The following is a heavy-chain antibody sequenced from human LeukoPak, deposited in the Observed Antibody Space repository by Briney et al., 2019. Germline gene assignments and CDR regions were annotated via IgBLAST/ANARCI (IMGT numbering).Heavy chain of an antibody. CDR1: GFTFSSYV. V-gene: IGHV3-30*02. CDR3: AKVYASYYDSSGYSDY. J-gene: IGHJ4*02. D-gene: IGHD3-22*01. CDR2: IRYDGSNR. Sequence: GGSLRLSCAASGFTFSSYVMHWVRQAPGKGLEWVAFIRYDGSNRNYAGSVKGRFTISRDNSKNTLYLQMNSLRAEDTAVYYCAKVYASYYDSSGYSDYWGQGTLVTVSS.